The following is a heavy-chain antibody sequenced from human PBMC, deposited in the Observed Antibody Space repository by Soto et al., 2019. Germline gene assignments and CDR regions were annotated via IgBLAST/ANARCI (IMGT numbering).Heavy chain of an antibody. Sequence: SVKVSCKASGDTFKNCVISWVRQAPGQGLEWMGGIIPLFGTTDFAQRFQGRLTITTDESTTTAYMELSRLRSEDTATYYCAAELGFGKLSVVWGQGTTVTVSS. J-gene: IGHJ6*02. CDR1: GDTFKNCV. CDR2: IIPLFGTT. D-gene: IGHD3-10*01. V-gene: IGHV1-69*05. CDR3: AAELGFGKLSVV.